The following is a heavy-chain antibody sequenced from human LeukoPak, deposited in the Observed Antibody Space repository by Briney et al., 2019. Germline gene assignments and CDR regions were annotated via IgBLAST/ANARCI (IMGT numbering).Heavy chain of an antibody. V-gene: IGHV1-46*01. CDR2: INPSGGST. D-gene: IGHD1-26*01. J-gene: IGHJ3*02. Sequence: GASVTVSFTTSVYSFTNYYIHWVRQAPGQGLERMGIINPSGGSTTYAQKFQGRLTMASDTSTSTVYMELSSLRSEDTAMYYCARSSAYYNEADIWGQGTMVTVSS. CDR3: ARSSAYYNEADI. CDR1: VYSFTNYY.